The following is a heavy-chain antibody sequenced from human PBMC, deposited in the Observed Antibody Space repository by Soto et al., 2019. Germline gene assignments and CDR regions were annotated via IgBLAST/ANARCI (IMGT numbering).Heavy chain of an antibody. J-gene: IGHJ6*02. CDR1: GYTFTSYA. CDR3: ARVCNWNDGLLGHYQHYGMDV. V-gene: IGHV1-3*01. D-gene: IGHD1-20*01. CDR2: INAGNGNT. Sequence: ASVKVSCKASGYTFTSYAMHWVRQAPGQRLEWMEWINAGNGNTKYSQKFQGRVTITRDTSASTAYMELSSLRSEDTAVYYCARVCNWNDGLLGHYQHYGMDVWGQGTTVTVSS.